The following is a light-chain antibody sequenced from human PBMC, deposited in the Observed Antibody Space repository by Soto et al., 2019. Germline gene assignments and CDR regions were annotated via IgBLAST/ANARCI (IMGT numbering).Light chain of an antibody. CDR2: GSS. V-gene: IGKV3-20*01. Sequence: EIVLTQSPATLSLSPGERATLSCRASQSVSRYLAWYQQKPGQAPRLLIYGSSSRAAGIPDRFRGSGTGTDFTLTIRRLEPEDFGVYYCQQYSDAPHTFGLGTKVEIQ. CDR1: QSVSRY. J-gene: IGKJ2*01. CDR3: QQYSDAPHT.